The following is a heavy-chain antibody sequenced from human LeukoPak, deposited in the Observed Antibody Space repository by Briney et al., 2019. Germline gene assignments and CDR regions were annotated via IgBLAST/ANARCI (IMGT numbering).Heavy chain of an antibody. Sequence: GGSLRLSCAASGFTFSNYWMSWVRQAPGKGLEWVANIKDDGSEKYYVDSVKGRFTISRDNAKNSLYLQVNSLRAEDTAVYYCGRVSQWAFDYWGQGTLVTVSS. J-gene: IGHJ4*02. CDR3: GRVSQWAFDY. CDR2: IKDDGSEK. V-gene: IGHV3-7*01. CDR1: GFTFSNYW. D-gene: IGHD2-8*01.